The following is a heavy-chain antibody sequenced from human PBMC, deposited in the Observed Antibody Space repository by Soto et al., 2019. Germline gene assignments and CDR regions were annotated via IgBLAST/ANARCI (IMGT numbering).Heavy chain of an antibody. CDR1: GFPFSSYC. CDR2: ISGSDGTT. V-gene: IGHV3-23*01. D-gene: IGHD3-3*01. Sequence: GGSLRLSCAASGFPFSSYCINWVRQAPWKGLEWVSAISGSDGTTHYADSVRGRFTISRDNSNNTVFLQMNSLRVEDTGLYYCAKEVAFQSGYYSGRQYFAPWGQGALVTVSS. J-gene: IGHJ5*02. CDR3: AKEVAFQSGYYSGRQYFAP.